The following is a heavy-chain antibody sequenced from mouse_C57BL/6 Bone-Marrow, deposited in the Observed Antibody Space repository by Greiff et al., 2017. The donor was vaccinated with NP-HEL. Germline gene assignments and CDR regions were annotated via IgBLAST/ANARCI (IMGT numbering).Heavy chain of an antibody. Sequence: QVQLQQPGAELVKPGASVKLSCKASGYTFTSYWMQWVKQRPEQGLEWIGEIDPSDSYTNYNQKFRGKATLTVDASSSTAYMQLSSLTSEDSAVYYCARSDYGSRYWYFDVWGTGTTVTVSS. D-gene: IGHD1-1*01. J-gene: IGHJ1*03. CDR2: IDPSDSYT. CDR3: ARSDYGSRYWYFDV. CDR1: GYTFTSYW. V-gene: IGHV1-50*01.